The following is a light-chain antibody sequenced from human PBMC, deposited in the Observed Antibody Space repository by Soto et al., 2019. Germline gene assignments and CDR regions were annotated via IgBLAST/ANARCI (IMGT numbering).Light chain of an antibody. CDR1: QSISSW. CDR2: DAS. V-gene: IGKV1-5*01. CDR3: QQYNSYSFT. Sequence: DSQMTQSPSTLSASVGDRVTITCRAIQSISSWLAWYQQKPGKAPKLLIYDASSLDSGVPSRFSGSGSGTEFTLTISSLQPDDFATYYCQQYNSYSFTFGRGTKVDIK. J-gene: IGKJ3*01.